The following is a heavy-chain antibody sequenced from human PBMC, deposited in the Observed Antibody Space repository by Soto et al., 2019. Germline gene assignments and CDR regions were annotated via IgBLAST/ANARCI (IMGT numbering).Heavy chain of an antibody. CDR3: ARGYCSSTSCYGAHLSFDY. D-gene: IGHD2-2*01. CDR1: GYTFTSYA. Sequence: ASGKVSCKASGYTFTSYAMHWVRQAPGQRLEWMGWINAGNGNTKYSQKFQGRVTITRDTSASTAYMELSSLRSEDTAVYYCARGYCSSTSCYGAHLSFDYWGQGTLVTVSS. CDR2: INAGNGNT. V-gene: IGHV1-3*01. J-gene: IGHJ4*02.